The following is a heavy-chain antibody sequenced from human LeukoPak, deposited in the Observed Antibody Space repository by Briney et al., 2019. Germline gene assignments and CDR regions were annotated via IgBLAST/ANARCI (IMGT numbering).Heavy chain of an antibody. Sequence: GGSLRPSCAASGFTLSSYSMNWVRQAPGKGLEWVSSISSNSSYIYYADSVKGRFTISRDNAKNSLYLQMNSLRAEDTAVYYCARASPQWLVVFDFDYWGQGTLVTVSS. J-gene: IGHJ4*02. CDR3: ARASPQWLVVFDFDY. V-gene: IGHV3-21*01. CDR2: ISSNSSYI. CDR1: GFTLSSYS. D-gene: IGHD6-19*01.